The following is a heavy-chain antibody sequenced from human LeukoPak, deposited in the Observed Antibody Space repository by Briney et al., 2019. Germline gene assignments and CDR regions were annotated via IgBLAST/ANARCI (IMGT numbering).Heavy chain of an antibody. CDR2: ISQRGDTI. Sequence: QSGGSLSLSCAASGFTLSSYEMNWVRQAPGKGLEWISYISQRGDTIFYADSVKGRFTISRDNARNSLYLQLNGLRVEDTAVYYCASFRGSRGPFGAFDIWGQGTMVPVSS. CDR1: GFTLSSYE. V-gene: IGHV3-48*03. D-gene: IGHD2-15*01. J-gene: IGHJ3*02. CDR3: ASFRGSRGPFGAFDI.